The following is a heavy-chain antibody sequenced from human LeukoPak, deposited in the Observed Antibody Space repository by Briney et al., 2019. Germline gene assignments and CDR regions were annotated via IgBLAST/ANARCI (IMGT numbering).Heavy chain of an antibody. D-gene: IGHD3-3*01. J-gene: IGHJ6*03. CDR1: GGSISSYY. V-gene: IGHV4-4*07. CDR2: IYTSGST. Sequence: SETLSLTCTVSGGSISSYYWSWIRQPAGKGLEWIGRIYTSGSTNYNPSLKSRVTISVDTSKNQFSLKLSSVTAADTAVYYCARVETDFWSGYRNYYYMDVWGKGTTVTVSS. CDR3: ARVETDFWSGYRNYYYMDV.